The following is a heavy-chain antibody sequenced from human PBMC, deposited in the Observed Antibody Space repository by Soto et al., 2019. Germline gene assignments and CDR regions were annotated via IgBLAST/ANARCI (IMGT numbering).Heavy chain of an antibody. CDR1: GGSFSGYY. J-gene: IGHJ4*02. CDR3: ARGQREYYDSSGYYSFDY. CDR2: INHSGST. Sequence: PSETLSLTCAVYGGSFSGYYWSWIRQPPGKGLEWIGEINHSGSTNYNPSLKSRVTISVDTSKNQSSLKLSSVTAADTAVYYCARGQREYYDSSGYYSFDYWGQGTLVTVSS. V-gene: IGHV4-34*01. D-gene: IGHD3-22*01.